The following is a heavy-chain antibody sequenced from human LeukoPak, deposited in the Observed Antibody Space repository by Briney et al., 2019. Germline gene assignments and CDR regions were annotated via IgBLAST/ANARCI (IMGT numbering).Heavy chain of an antibody. CDR3: ARGLQYQLLKALGYYYMDV. V-gene: IGHV1-69*05. Sequence: ASVKVSCKASGGTFSSHAIAWVRQAPGQGPEWMGGIIPISGTANYAQKFQGRVTITTDESTSTTYMELSSLTSDDTAVYYCARGLQYQLLKALGYYYMDVWGEGTTVTVSS. J-gene: IGHJ6*03. CDR2: IIPISGTA. D-gene: IGHD2-2*01. CDR1: GGTFSSHA.